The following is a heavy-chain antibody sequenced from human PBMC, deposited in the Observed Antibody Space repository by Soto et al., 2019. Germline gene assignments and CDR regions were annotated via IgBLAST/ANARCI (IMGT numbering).Heavy chain of an antibody. V-gene: IGHV3-15*07. Sequence: VSLRLSCAASGFTFSSYSMNWVRQAPGKGLEWVGRIKSKTEGGTTDYAAPVKGRFTISRDDSKNTLYLQMNSLKTEDTAVYYCTTEYYYDSSGYYYGAHDXWGQGTLVTVSS. D-gene: IGHD3-22*01. CDR1: GFTFSSYS. CDR2: IKSKTEGGTT. CDR3: TTEYYYDSSGYYYGAHDX. J-gene: IGHJ4*02.